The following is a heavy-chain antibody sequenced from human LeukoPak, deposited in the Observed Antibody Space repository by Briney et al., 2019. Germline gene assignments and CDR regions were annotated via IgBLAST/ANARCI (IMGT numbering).Heavy chain of an antibody. CDR2: IGGTGGST. V-gene: IGHV3-23*01. D-gene: IGHD6-19*01. CDR3: ALLGAQWPYDAFRI. CDR1: GFTFSSYA. Sequence: GSLRLSCAASGFTFSSYAMSWVRQAPGKGLEWVSAIGGTGGSTYYADSVKGRFTISRDNSKNTLYLQMNSLRAEDTAIYYCALLGAQWPYDAFRIWGQGTMVTVSS. J-gene: IGHJ3*02.